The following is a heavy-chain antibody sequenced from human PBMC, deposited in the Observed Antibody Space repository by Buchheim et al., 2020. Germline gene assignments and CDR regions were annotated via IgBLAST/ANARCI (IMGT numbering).Heavy chain of an antibody. CDR3: ARVSCSSTSCYFAYYFDY. J-gene: IGHJ4*02. V-gene: IGHV3-48*02. Sequence: EVQLVESGGGLVQPGGSLRLSCAASGFTFSSYSMNWVRQAPGKGLEWVSYISSSSSTIYYADSVKGRFTISRDNAKNSLYLQMNSLRDEDTAVYYCARVSCSSTSCYFAYYFDYWGQGTL. CDR1: GFTFSSYS. D-gene: IGHD2-2*01. CDR2: ISSSSSTI.